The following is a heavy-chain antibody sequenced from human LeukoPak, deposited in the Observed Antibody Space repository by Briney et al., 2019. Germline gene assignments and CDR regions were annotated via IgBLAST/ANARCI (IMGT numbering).Heavy chain of an antibody. J-gene: IGHJ5*02. CDR1: GGSISSGGYY. CDR2: IYYSGST. D-gene: IGHD3-16*01. Sequence: SETLSLTCTVSGGSISSGGYYWSWIRQHPGKGLEWIGYIYYSGSTYYNPSLKSRVTISVDTSKNQFSLKLSSVTAADTAVYYCARLTPLVANWFDPWGQGTLVTVSS. CDR3: ARLTPLVANWFDP. V-gene: IGHV4-30-4*08.